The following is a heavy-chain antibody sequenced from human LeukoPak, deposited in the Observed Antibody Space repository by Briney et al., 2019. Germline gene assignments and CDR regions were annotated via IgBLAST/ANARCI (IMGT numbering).Heavy chain of an antibody. V-gene: IGHV1-2*02. D-gene: IGHD3-22*01. CDR1: VYTFTGYY. Sequence: AAVKVSCKDSVYTFTGYYMHGGRQAPGRGREWMGWQYPNSGGTNYAQKFQGRVTTTRDTSTSTAYMEKSRLRSDDTAVYYCARDGYDDSSGYYPDYWGQGTLVTVSS. CDR3: ARDGYDDSSGYYPDY. J-gene: IGHJ4*02. CDR2: QYPNSGGT.